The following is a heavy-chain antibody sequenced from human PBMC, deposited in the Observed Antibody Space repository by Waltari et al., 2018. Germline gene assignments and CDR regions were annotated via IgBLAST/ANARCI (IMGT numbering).Heavy chain of an antibody. CDR2: IKHDGSQK. CDR1: GFIFGDVW. Sequence: EVQLVESGGGLVQPGGSLRLSCAASGFIFGDVWMSWVRQAPGKGLEWLANIKHDGSQKSYVDSVEGRFTISRDNAKNSLYLQMDSLTPEDTAVYFCAKDNWSYNRHFESWGQGSLVTVSS. D-gene: IGHD1-20*01. J-gene: IGHJ4*02. CDR3: AKDNWSYNRHFES. V-gene: IGHV3-7*01.